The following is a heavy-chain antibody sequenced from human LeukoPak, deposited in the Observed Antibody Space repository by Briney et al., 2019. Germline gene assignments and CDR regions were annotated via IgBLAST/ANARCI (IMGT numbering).Heavy chain of an antibody. Sequence: SETLSLTCAVYGGSFSGYYWSWIRQPPGKGLEWIGEISHSGSTNYNPSLKSRVTISIDTSKNQFSLKLSSVTAADTAVYYCARGLWFGDENPPYFDYWGQGTLVTVSS. D-gene: IGHD3-10*01. CDR1: GGSFSGYY. V-gene: IGHV4-34*01. CDR2: ISHSGST. J-gene: IGHJ4*02. CDR3: ARGLWFGDENPPYFDY.